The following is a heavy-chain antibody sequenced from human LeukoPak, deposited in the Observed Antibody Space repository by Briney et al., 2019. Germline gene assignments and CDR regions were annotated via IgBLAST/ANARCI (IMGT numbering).Heavy chain of an antibody. Sequence: PGGSLRLSCAASGFTFSSYSMNWVRQAPGKGLEWVSSISSGSHYIYYADSVKGRFTIARDNAKNSLYLQMNSLRAEDTAVYYCARDEAVMTTVLSDAFDIWGQGTMVTVSS. D-gene: IGHD4-17*01. CDR1: GFTFSSYS. CDR2: ISSGSHYI. J-gene: IGHJ3*02. CDR3: ARDEAVMTTVLSDAFDI. V-gene: IGHV3-21*01.